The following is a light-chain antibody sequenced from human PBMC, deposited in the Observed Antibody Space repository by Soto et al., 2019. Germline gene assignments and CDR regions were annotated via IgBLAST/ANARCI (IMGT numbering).Light chain of an antibody. V-gene: IGLV2-8*01. CDR1: SSDVGAYNY. CDR2: EVS. J-gene: IGLJ3*02. CDR3: TSYAGSNIGV. Sequence: QSALTQPPSASGSPGQSVTISCTGTSSDVGAYNYVSWYQQYPGKAPKLMIYEVSKRPSGVSDRFSGSKSGKTASLTVSGLQPEDEADYYCTSYAGSNIGVFGGGTKLTVL.